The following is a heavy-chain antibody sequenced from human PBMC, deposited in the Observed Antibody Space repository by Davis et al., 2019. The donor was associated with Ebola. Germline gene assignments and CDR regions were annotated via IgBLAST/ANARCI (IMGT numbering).Heavy chain of an antibody. Sequence: PSETLSLTCTVSGDSINSHYWSWIRQPPGKGLEWIGYIFYSGATNYNPSLKSRLTMSADTSKNQFSLNLTSVTAADTAFYYCARDRKGDGYAGFDYWGQGALVTVSS. CDR3: ARDRKGDGYAGFDY. CDR2: IFYSGAT. CDR1: GDSINSHY. V-gene: IGHV4-59*11. J-gene: IGHJ4*02. D-gene: IGHD5-24*01.